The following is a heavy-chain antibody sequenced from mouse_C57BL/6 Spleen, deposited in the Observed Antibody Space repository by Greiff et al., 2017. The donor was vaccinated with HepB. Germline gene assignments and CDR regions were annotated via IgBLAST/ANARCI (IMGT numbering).Heavy chain of an antibody. V-gene: IGHV1-42*01. J-gene: IGHJ3*01. CDR1: GYSFTGYY. Sequence: VQLQQSGPELVKPGASVKISCKASGYSFTGYYMNWVKQSPEKSLEWIGEINPSTGGTTYNQKFKAKATLTVDKSSSTAYMQLKSLTSEDAAVYYCARYIQSSFSYWGQGTLVTVSA. CDR3: ARYIQSSFSY. CDR2: INPSTGGT.